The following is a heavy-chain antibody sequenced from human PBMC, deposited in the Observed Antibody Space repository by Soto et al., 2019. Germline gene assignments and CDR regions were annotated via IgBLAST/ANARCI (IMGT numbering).Heavy chain of an antibody. D-gene: IGHD2-2*01. CDR1: GYTFTSYG. CDR3: ARGLGYCSSTSCRDASWFDP. Sequence: ASVKVSCKASGYTFTSYGINWVRQAPGQGLEWMGWISAYNGNTNYAQKLQGRVTMTTDTSTSTAYMELRSLRSDDTAVYYCARGLGYCSSTSCRDASWFDPWGQGTLVTVSS. V-gene: IGHV1-18*01. J-gene: IGHJ5*02. CDR2: ISAYNGNT.